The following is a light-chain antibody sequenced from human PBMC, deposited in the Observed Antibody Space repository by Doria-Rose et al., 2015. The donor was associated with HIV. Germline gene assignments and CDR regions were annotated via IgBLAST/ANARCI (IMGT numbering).Light chain of an antibody. CDR2: GNN. CDR3: QSYDSSLSGVV. J-gene: IGLJ2*01. V-gene: IGLV1-40*01. Sequence: QAVVTQEPSVSGAPGQRVTISCTGSSSNIGAGSDVHWYQQLPGTAPKRLIYGNNNRPSGGPDRFSGSESDSSASLAITGLQAEYEADYYCQSYDSSLSGVVFGGGTELTVL. CDR1: SSNIGAGSD.